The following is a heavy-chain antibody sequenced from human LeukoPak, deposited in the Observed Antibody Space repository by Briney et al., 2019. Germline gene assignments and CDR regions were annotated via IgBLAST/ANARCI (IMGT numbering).Heavy chain of an antibody. CDR1: GFTFSSYA. CDR2: ISYDGSNK. CDR3: ARDTSGGYSFDY. V-gene: IGHV3-30-3*01. D-gene: IGHD6-13*01. J-gene: IGHJ4*02. Sequence: PGGSLRLSCAASGFTFSSYAMHWVRRAPGKGLEWVAVISYDGSNKYYADSVKGRFTISRDNSKNTLYLQMNSLRAEDTAVYYSARDTSGGYSFDYWGQGTLVTVSS.